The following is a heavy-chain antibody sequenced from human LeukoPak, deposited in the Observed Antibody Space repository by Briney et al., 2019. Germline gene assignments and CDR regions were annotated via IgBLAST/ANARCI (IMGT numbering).Heavy chain of an antibody. Sequence: GASVKVSCKASGGTFSSYAISWVRQAPGQGLEWMGGIIPIFGTANYAQKFQGRVTITTDESTSTAYMELCSLRSEDTAVYYCARGNDILTGYSYMDVWGKGTTVTVSS. CDR2: IIPIFGTA. J-gene: IGHJ6*03. D-gene: IGHD3-9*01. CDR3: ARGNDILTGYSYMDV. V-gene: IGHV1-69*05. CDR1: GGTFSSYA.